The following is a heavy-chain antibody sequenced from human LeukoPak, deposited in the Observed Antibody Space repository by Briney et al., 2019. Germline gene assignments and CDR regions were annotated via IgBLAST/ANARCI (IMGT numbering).Heavy chain of an antibody. Sequence: SETLSLTCTVSGGSISSYYWSWIRQPAGKGLEWIGYIYYSGSTNYNPSLKSRVTISVDTSKNQFSLKLSSVTAADTAVYYCARGGSSWLLGWFDPWGQGTLVTVSS. J-gene: IGHJ5*02. CDR2: IYYSGST. D-gene: IGHD6-13*01. CDR1: GGSISSYY. CDR3: ARGGSSWLLGWFDP. V-gene: IGHV4-59*08.